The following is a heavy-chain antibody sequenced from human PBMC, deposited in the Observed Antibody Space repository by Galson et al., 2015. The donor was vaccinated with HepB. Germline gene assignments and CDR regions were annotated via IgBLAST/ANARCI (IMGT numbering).Heavy chain of an antibody. CDR1: GYTFTTYA. D-gene: IGHD3-22*01. CDR2: INTKTGHP. J-gene: IGHJ6*02. V-gene: IGHV7-4-1*02. CDR3: ARGYNYHDSSGNYYPWYYYGMDV. Sequence: SVKVSCKASGYTFTTYAMNWVRQAPGQGLEWMGWINTKTGHPTYSQGFTGRFAFSLDTSVSTAYLQISSLKSEDTAVYYRARGYNYHDSSGNYYPWYYYGMDVWGQGATVTVSS.